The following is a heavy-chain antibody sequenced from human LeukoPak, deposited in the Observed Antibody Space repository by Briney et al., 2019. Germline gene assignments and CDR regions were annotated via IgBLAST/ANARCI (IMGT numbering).Heavy chain of an antibody. D-gene: IGHD3-10*01. V-gene: IGHV3-33*01. CDR3: VRDLDGLGSLITTHYYYVMDV. CDR2: IWYAGSNK. J-gene: IGHJ6*02. CDR1: GFIFSGYG. Sequence: GRSLRLSSAASGFIFSGYGMHWVRQAPGKGLEWVAVIWYAGSNKYYADSVKGRFTVSRDNSKNTLYLQMNSLRAEDTAVYYCVRDLDGLGSLITTHYYYVMDVWGQGTTVTVSS.